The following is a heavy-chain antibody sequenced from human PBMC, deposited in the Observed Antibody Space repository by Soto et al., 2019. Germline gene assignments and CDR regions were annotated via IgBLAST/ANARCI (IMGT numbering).Heavy chain of an antibody. D-gene: IGHD1-1*01. J-gene: IGHJ6*02. Sequence: QVQLVQSGAEVRSPGAAVKVSCTASGDSFTNYFIHWVRQAPGQGLEWMAIINPSGDSTTSGQKFQSRVNMTSDATTSTFYLEQSNLSTEETAVYYCARSAQQRENYSGLAVWGQGTTVTVSS. CDR2: INPSGDST. CDR1: GDSFTNYF. CDR3: ARSAQQRENYSGLAV. V-gene: IGHV1-46*01.